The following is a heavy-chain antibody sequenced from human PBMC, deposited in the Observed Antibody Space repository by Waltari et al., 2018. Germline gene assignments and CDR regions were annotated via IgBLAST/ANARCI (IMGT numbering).Heavy chain of an antibody. Sequence: EVQLVESGGDLVQPGGSLRLSCAASGFTFSSYEMNWVGQAPGKGLEWVAYISSSGSTIYYADSVKGRFTISRDNAKNLLYLQMNSLRDEDTAVYYCARDTIVAGDFDYWGQGTLVTVSS. V-gene: IGHV3-48*03. J-gene: IGHJ4*02. CDR1: GFTFSSYE. CDR3: ARDTIVAGDFDY. D-gene: IGHD2-15*01. CDR2: ISSSGSTI.